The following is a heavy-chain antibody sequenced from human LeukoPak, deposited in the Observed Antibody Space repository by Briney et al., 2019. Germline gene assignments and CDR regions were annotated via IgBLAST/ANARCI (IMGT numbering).Heavy chain of an antibody. CDR1: GYTFTSYA. D-gene: IGHD3-22*01. CDR3: TRATMIVVDPFNFDY. CDR2: INTNTGNP. J-gene: IGHJ4*02. Sequence: VASVKVSCKAFGYTFTSYAMNWVRQAPGQGLEWMGWINTNTGNPTYAQGFTGRFVFSLDTSVSTAYLQISSLKAEDTAVYYRTRATMIVVDPFNFDYWGQGTLVTVSS. V-gene: IGHV7-4-1*02.